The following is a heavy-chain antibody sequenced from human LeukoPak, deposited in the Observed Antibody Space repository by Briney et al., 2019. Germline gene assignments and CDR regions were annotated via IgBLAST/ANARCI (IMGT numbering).Heavy chain of an antibody. Sequence: PSETLSLTCTVSGGFISSYYWSWVRQPPGKGLEWVGYIYYSGSTNYNPSLKRRVTISVDTSKNQFSLKLSSVTAADTAVYYCARAKTTVTTPPSFDYWGQGTLVTVSS. CDR2: IYYSGST. D-gene: IGHD4-17*01. J-gene: IGHJ4*02. V-gene: IGHV4-59*01. CDR1: GGFISSYY. CDR3: ARAKTTVTTPPSFDY.